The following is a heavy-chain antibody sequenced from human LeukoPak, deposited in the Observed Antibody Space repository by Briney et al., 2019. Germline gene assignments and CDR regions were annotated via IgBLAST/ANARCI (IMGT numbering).Heavy chain of an antibody. J-gene: IGHJ6*03. CDR3: ASAGRGSGSYYYYYYMDV. CDR2: IIPIFGTA. Sequence: GASVKVSCKASGGTFSSYAISWVRQAPGQGLEWMGGIIPIFGTANYAQKFQGRVTITADESTSTAYMELSSLRSEDTAVYYCASAGRGSGSYYYYYYMDVWGKGTTVTVSS. V-gene: IGHV1-69*13. D-gene: IGHD3-10*01. CDR1: GGTFSSYA.